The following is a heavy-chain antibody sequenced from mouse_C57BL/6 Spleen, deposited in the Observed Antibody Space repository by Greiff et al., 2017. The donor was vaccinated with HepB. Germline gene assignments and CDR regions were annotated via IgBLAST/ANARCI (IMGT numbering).Heavy chain of an antibody. CDR2: ISDGGSYT. CDR3: ARDRDYYGSSLDY. CDR1: GFTFSSYA. J-gene: IGHJ2*01. Sequence: DVKLQESGGGLVKPGGSLKLSCAASGFTFSSYAMSWVRQTPEKRLEWVATISDGGSYTYYPDNVKGRFTISRDNAKNNLYLQMSHLKSEDTAMYYCARDRDYYGSSLDYWGQGTTLTVSS. D-gene: IGHD1-1*01. V-gene: IGHV5-4*01.